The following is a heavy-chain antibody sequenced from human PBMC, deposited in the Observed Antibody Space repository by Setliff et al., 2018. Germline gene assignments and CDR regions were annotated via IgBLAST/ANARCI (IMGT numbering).Heavy chain of an antibody. J-gene: IGHJ4*02. CDR3: ARVGFRGVMSAYFDF. Sequence: SVKVSCKVSGGAFTSHGVSWVRQAPGQGLERMGGIIPLSDITSYAQTLQGRVTITADKSTNTVNMELGSLRSEDTAVYYCARVGFRGVMSAYFDFWGQGTQVTVSS. D-gene: IGHD3-10*01. CDR2: IIPLSDIT. CDR1: GGAFTSHG. V-gene: IGHV1-69*10.